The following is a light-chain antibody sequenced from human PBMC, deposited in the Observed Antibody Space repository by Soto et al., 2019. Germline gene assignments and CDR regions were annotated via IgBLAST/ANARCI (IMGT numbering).Light chain of an antibody. Sequence: EIVLTQSPGTLSLFPGERATLSCRASQSLTTRYLAWYQQKPGQAPRLIIYGASIRATGIPDRFSGSWSGTYFTRTISILDPDDVAMYYCQQYSSSPTFGQGTRLEIK. V-gene: IGKV3-20*01. CDR2: GAS. CDR1: QSLTTRY. CDR3: QQYSSSPT. J-gene: IGKJ5*01.